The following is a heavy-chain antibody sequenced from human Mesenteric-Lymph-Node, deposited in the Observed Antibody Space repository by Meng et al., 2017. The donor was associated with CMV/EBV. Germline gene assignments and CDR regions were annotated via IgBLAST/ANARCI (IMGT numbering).Heavy chain of an antibody. V-gene: IGHV4-38-2*02. J-gene: IGHJ4*02. Sequence: SETLSLTCSVSGYSISSGYYWGWIRQPPGKGLEWIGSVYQSGSTYYNPSLKSRVTISVDTSKNQFSLKLSSVTAADTAVYYCARLGDGSGSYFFDYWGQGTLVTVSS. CDR2: VYQSGST. CDR3: ARLGDGSGSYFFDY. D-gene: IGHD3-10*01. CDR1: GYSISSGYY.